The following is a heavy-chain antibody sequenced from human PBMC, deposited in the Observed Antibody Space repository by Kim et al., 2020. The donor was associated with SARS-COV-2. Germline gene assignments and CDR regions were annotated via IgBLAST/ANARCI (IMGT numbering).Heavy chain of an antibody. D-gene: IGHD2-2*01. CDR2: IIPIFGTA. CDR3: ARVTPLHYCSSTSCPKYNWFDP. Sequence: SVKVSRKASGGTFSSYAISWVRQAPGQGLEWMGGIIPIFGTANYAQKFQGRVTITADESTSTAYMELSSLRSEDTAVYYCARVTPLHYCSSTSCPKYNWFDPWGQGTLVTVSS. V-gene: IGHV1-69*13. J-gene: IGHJ5*02. CDR1: GGTFSSYA.